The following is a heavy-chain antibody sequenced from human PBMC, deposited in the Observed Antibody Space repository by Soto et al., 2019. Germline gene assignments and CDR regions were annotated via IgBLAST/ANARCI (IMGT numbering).Heavy chain of an antibody. CDR2: ISSNGGST. D-gene: IGHD3-3*01. CDR3: VISGYDFWSGYFSLDY. J-gene: IGHJ4*02. Sequence: PGGSLRLSCSVSKFTFSSYAMHWVRQAPGKGLEYVSAISSNGGSTYYADSVKGRFTISRDNSKNTLYLQMSSLRAEDTAVYYCVISGYDFWSGYFSLDYWGQGTLVTVSS. V-gene: IGHV3-64D*06. CDR1: KFTFSSYA.